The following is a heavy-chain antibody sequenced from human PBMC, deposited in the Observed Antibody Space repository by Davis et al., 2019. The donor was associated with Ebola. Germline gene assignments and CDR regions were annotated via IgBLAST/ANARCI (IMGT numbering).Heavy chain of an antibody. CDR1: AGSFRGYY. J-gene: IGHJ4*02. D-gene: IGHD3-3*01. CDR3: ASSVFGVLINPYYFDY. V-gene: IGHV4-34*01. CDR2: INHSGST. Sequence: GSLRLSCAVYAGSFRGYYWSWIRQPPGKGLEWIGDINHSGSTNYNPSLKGRVSISVDTSKSQFSLKVNSVTAADTAVYYCASSVFGVLINPYYFDYWGRGTPVTVSS.